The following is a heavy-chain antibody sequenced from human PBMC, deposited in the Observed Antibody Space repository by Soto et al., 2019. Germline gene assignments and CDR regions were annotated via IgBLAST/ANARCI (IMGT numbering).Heavy chain of an antibody. J-gene: IGHJ5*02. CDR3: AREGHTHGKTGFDL. V-gene: IGHV1-8*03. Sequence: QVQLVQSGAEVKKPGASVKVSCKASGYTFTSYDINWVRQATGQGLEWMGWMNPNSGNTGYAQKFQGRVTITRSTSISTAYMELSSLRPEDTAVSYCAREGHTHGKTGFDLWGKGTLVTVSS. CDR1: GYTFTSYD. CDR2: MNPNSGNT.